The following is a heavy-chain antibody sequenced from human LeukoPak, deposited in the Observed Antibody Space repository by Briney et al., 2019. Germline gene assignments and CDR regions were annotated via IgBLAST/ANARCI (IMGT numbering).Heavy chain of an antibody. J-gene: IGHJ4*02. CDR3: ASEYYYDSSGYSAFDY. V-gene: IGHV3-21*01. Sequence: PGGSLRLSCAASGFTFSSYSMNWIRQAPGKGLEWVSSISSDSSYIYYADSLKGRFTISRDNAKNSLYLQMNSLSTEDTAVYYCASEYYYDSSGYSAFDYWGQGTLVTVSS. D-gene: IGHD3-22*01. CDR2: ISSDSSYI. CDR1: GFTFSSYS.